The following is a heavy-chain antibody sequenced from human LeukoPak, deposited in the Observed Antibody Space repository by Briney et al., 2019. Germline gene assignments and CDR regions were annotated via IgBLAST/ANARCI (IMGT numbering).Heavy chain of an antibody. CDR2: IKEDGSDK. Sequence: GGSLRLSCAASGFIFSRYWMTWVRQAPGKGLEWVANIKEDGSDKYYVDSVRGRFTISRDNAKNSLYLQMNSLRAEDTALYYCTRYGDDDTPGLNWGQGTLVTVSS. D-gene: IGHD4-17*01. CDR1: GFIFSRYW. V-gene: IGHV3-7*01. J-gene: IGHJ4*02. CDR3: TRYGDDDTPGLN.